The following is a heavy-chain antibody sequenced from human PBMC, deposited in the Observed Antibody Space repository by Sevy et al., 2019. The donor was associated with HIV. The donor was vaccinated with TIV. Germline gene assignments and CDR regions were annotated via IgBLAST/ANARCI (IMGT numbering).Heavy chain of an antibody. CDR1: GFTFSSYA. J-gene: IGHJ4*02. CDR2: ISYDGSNK. D-gene: IGHD4-17*01. Sequence: GGSLRLSCAASGFTFSSYAMHWVRQAPGKGLEWVAVISYDGSNKYYADSVKGRFTISRDNSKNTLYLQMNSLRAEDTAEYYCARETGGDYSGGYFDYWGQGTLVTVSS. CDR3: ARETGGDYSGGYFDY. V-gene: IGHV3-30-3*01.